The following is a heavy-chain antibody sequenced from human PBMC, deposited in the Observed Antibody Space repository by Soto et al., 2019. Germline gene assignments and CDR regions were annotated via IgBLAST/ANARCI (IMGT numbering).Heavy chain of an antibody. D-gene: IGHD6-6*01. Sequence: GGSLRLSCAASGFTFSSYAMSWVRQAPGKGLEWVSAISGSGGSTYYADSVKGRFTISRDNSKNTLYLQMNSLRAEDTAVYYSAKVWKYSSSSYFDYWGQGTLVTVSS. CDR2: ISGSGGST. V-gene: IGHV3-23*01. CDR1: GFTFSSYA. CDR3: AKVWKYSSSSYFDY. J-gene: IGHJ4*02.